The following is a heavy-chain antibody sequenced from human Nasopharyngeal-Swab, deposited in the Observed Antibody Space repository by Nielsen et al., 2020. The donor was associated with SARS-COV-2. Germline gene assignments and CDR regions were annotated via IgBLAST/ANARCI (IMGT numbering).Heavy chain of an antibody. Sequence: GGSLRLSCAASGFTFSSYEMNWVRQAPGKGLEWVSYISSSGSTIYYADSVKGRFPISRDNAKNSLYLQMNSLRAEDTAVYYCARLELRGHYYYYMDVWGKGTTVTVSS. CDR2: ISSSGSTI. CDR1: GFTFSSYE. D-gene: IGHD1-7*01. J-gene: IGHJ6*03. CDR3: ARLELRGHYYYYMDV. V-gene: IGHV3-48*03.